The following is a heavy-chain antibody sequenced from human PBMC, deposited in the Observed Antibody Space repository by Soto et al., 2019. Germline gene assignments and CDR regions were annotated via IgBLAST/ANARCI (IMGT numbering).Heavy chain of an antibody. CDR1: GYTFTSYD. J-gene: IGHJ6*03. Sequence: ASVKVSCKASGYTFTSYDINWVRQATGQGLEWMGWMNPNSGNTGYAQKFQGRVTMTRNTSVSSAYMELSSLRSEDTAVYYCARARRRVAATNYYYYYMDVWGKGTTVTVSS. CDR2: MNPNSGNT. CDR3: ARARRRVAATNYYYYYMDV. V-gene: IGHV1-8*01. D-gene: IGHD2-15*01.